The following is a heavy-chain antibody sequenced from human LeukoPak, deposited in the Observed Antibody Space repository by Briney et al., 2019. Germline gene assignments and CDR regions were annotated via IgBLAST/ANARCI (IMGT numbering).Heavy chain of an antibody. J-gene: IGHJ4*02. CDR3: ARVPYYYDSSGQFWVVYFDY. CDR2: IYYSGST. Sequence: SETLSLTCTVSGGSISRYYWSWIRQHPGKGLEWIGYIYYSGSTYYNPSLKSRVTISVDTSKNQFSLKLSSVTAADTAVYYCARVPYYYDSSGQFWVVYFDYWGQGTLVTVSS. CDR1: GGSISRYY. D-gene: IGHD3-22*01. V-gene: IGHV4-59*06.